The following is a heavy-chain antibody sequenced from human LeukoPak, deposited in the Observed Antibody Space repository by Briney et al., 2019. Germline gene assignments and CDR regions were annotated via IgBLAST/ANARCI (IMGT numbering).Heavy chain of an antibody. V-gene: IGHV1-18*01. CDR2: ISAYNGNT. CDR1: GYTFTSYG. CDR3: ARDFYSSSWYGGDYYYGMDV. D-gene: IGHD6-13*01. J-gene: IGHJ6*02. Sequence: APVKVSCKASGYTFTSYGISWVRRAPGHGLEWMGWISAYNGNTNYAQKLQGRVTMTTDTSTSTAYMELRSLRSDDTAVYYCARDFYSSSWYGGDYYYGMDVWGQGTTVTVSS.